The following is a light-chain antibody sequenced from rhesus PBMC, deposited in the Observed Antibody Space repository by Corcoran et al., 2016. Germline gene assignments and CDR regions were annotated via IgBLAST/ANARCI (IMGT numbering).Light chain of an antibody. CDR2: YES. Sequence: ETVMMQSPATLSLFPGERATLSCRASHNVGSTLAWFQQKPGQAPRLLIYYESTRGTGIPDRFSATGSGTEFTLTISSLDPEDAGVYYCQKYNDWPYSFGPWAKVEIE. CDR3: QKYNDWPYS. V-gene: IGKV3-35*02. J-gene: IGKJ2*01. CDR1: HNVGST.